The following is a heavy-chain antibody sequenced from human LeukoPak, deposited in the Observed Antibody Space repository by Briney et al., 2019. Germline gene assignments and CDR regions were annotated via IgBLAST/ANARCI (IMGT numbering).Heavy chain of an antibody. CDR1: GFTVSSNY. CDR2: IYSGGSA. CDR3: ARYTTVTTRLFDY. D-gene: IGHD4-17*01. J-gene: IGHJ4*02. Sequence: GGSLRLSCAASGFTVSSNYMSWVRQAPGKGLEWVSTIYSGGSAYYADSVKGRFIISRDNSKNTLYLQINSLRAEDTAVFYCARYTTVTTRLFDYWGQGTLVTVSS. V-gene: IGHV3-66*01.